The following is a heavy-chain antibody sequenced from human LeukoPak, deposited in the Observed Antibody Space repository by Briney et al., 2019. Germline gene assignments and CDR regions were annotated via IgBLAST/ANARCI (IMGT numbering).Heavy chain of an antibody. D-gene: IGHD5-12*01. J-gene: IGHJ4*02. Sequence: SETLSLTCNVSGDSFSSYSWNWVRQPPGKGLEWIGYVFSRSNTNYNPSLKSRATISLDTSKNHLYLQLNSVAAADTAVYFCARSGYRDYKYLDYFDYWGRGTLVTVSS. CDR2: VFSRSNT. CDR3: ARSGYRDYKYLDYFDY. V-gene: IGHV4-4*08. CDR1: GDSFSSYS.